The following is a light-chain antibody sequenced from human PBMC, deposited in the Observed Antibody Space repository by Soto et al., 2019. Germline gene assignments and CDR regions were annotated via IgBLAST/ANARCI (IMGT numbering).Light chain of an antibody. CDR2: GAS. CDR1: QNLLYSSNNRNY. V-gene: IGKV4-1*01. Sequence: IVRAPTPDALALSLRARATINCKSSQNLLYSSNNRNYLAWYHQKPGQPPRLLIYGASTRDSGIPDRFSGSGSGTDFTLTISGLEPEDLAVYYCQQDCSSPPTFGQGTKVDI. J-gene: IGKJ1*01. CDR3: QQDCSSPPT.